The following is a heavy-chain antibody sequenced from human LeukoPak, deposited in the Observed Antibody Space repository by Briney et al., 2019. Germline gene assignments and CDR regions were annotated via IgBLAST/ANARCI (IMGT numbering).Heavy chain of an antibody. Sequence: GALRPSFSAPGFTFRNYNKKWGRQAPRKGAGGVSSLCCSSIYMYYADSVKGRFTISRDNAKNSLYLQMNSLRAEDTAVYYCARDTLGEGEDANYAVYYFDYWGQGTLVTVSS. J-gene: IGHJ4*02. CDR2: LCCSSIYM. CDR1: GFTFRNYN. D-gene: IGHD4/OR15-4a*01. V-gene: IGHV3-21*01. CDR3: ARDTLGEGEDANYAVYYFDY.